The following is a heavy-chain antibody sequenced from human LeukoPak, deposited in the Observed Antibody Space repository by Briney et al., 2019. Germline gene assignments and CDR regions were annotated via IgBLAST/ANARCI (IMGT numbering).Heavy chain of an antibody. Sequence: PGGSLRLSCVASEFTFSSYGMHWVRQAPGKGLEWVAFIQYDGSDEKYRDSVKGRFTISRDNSKNTLYLQMNSLRAEDTAVYYCAKGLGERTRDYWGQGTLVTVSS. CDR2: IQYDGSDE. J-gene: IGHJ4*02. D-gene: IGHD3-10*01. CDR3: AKGLGERTRDY. V-gene: IGHV3-30*02. CDR1: EFTFSSYG.